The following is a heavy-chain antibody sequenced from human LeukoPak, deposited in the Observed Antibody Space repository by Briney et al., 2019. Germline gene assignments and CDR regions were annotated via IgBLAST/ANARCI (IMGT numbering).Heavy chain of an antibody. CDR1: GGSFSGYY. CDR3: ARAYYSYMDV. V-gene: IGHV4-34*01. J-gene: IGHJ6*03. Sequence: SETLSLTCAVYGGSFSGYYWSWIRQPPGKGLEWIGEINHSGSTNYNPSLKSRATISVDTTKNQFSLKLTSVTAADTAVYYCARAYYSYMDVWGKGTTVTVSS. CDR2: INHSGST.